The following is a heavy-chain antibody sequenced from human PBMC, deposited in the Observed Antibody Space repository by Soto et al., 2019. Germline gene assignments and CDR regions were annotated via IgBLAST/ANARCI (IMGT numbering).Heavy chain of an antibody. CDR2: SIPMLGMS. CDR3: ATNYGSGSAHFDY. V-gene: IGHV1-69*02. J-gene: IGHJ4*02. D-gene: IGHD3-10*01. Sequence: QVQLVQSGPEVKKPGSSVRVSCTASGGTFSSYTINWVRQVPGQGPEWMGRSIPMLGMSNYEQKFQGRVMMIANKSTNTVYMELSSLRSEDTAIYYCATNYGSGSAHFDYWGQGTLVTVSS. CDR1: GGTFSSYT.